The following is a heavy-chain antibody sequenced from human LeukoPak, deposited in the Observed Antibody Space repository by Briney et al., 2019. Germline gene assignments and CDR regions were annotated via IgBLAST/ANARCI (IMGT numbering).Heavy chain of an antibody. CDR3: AKDIRGYSSGCHDY. D-gene: IGHD6-19*01. J-gene: IGHJ4*02. V-gene: IGHV3-9*01. CDR1: GFTFSSYA. Sequence: GGSLRLSCAASGFTFSSYAMSWVRQAPGKGLEWASGISWNSGSIGYADSVKGRFTISRDNAKNSLYLQMNSLRAEDTALYYCAKDIRGYSSGCHDYWGQGTLVTVSS. CDR2: ISWNSGSI.